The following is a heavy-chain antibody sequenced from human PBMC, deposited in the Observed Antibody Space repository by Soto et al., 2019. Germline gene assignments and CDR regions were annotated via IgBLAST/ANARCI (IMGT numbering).Heavy chain of an antibody. D-gene: IGHD3-3*01. Sequence: GASVKVSCKASGYTFTSYGISWVRQAPGQGLEWMGWISAYNGNTNYAQKLQGRVTMTTDTSTSTAYMELRSLRSDDTAVYYCARDLGYYDFWSGWRALQRIDYRGQGTLVTVSS. J-gene: IGHJ4*02. CDR2: ISAYNGNT. CDR3: ARDLGYYDFWSGWRALQRIDY. V-gene: IGHV1-18*01. CDR1: GYTFTSYG.